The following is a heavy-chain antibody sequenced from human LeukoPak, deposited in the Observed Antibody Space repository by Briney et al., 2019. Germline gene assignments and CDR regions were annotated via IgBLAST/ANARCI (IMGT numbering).Heavy chain of an antibody. V-gene: IGHV3-30*02. Sequence: GGSLRLSCAASGFTFSSYGMHWVRQPPGKGLEWVAFIRYDGSKKYYADSVKGRFTISRDNSKNTLYLQMNSLRAEDTAVYYCAKARIAVAGIFDYWGQGTLVTVSS. CDR2: IRYDGSKK. CDR1: GFTFSSYG. J-gene: IGHJ4*02. D-gene: IGHD6-19*01. CDR3: AKARIAVAGIFDY.